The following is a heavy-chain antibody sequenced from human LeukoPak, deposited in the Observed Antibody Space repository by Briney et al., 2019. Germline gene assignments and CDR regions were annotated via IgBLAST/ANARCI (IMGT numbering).Heavy chain of an antibody. V-gene: IGHV4-59*01. D-gene: IGHD3-16*01. CDR1: GGSISSYY. CDR3: ARAFWGAIAPFDY. J-gene: IGHJ4*02. Sequence: SETLSLTCSVSGGSISSYYWNWIRQPPGKGLEWIGCIYYSGSTNYNPSLKSRVTISIDMSKNEFSLNLTSVTAADTAVYYCARAFWGAIAPFDYWGQGTLVTVSA. CDR2: IYYSGST.